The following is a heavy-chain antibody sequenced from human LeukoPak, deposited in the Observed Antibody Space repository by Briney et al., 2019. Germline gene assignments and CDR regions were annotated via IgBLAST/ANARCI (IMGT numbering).Heavy chain of an antibody. V-gene: IGHV4-4*09. D-gene: IGHD6-13*01. CDR3: ARLQRQQLVLHYYYYMGV. Sequence: SETLSLTCTVSGGSISSYYWSWIRQPPGKGLEWIGYIYTSGSTNYNPSLKSRVTISVDTSKNQFSLKLSSVTAADTAVYYCARLQRQQLVLHYYYYMGVWGKGTTVTVSS. J-gene: IGHJ6*03. CDR1: GGSISSYY. CDR2: IYTSGST.